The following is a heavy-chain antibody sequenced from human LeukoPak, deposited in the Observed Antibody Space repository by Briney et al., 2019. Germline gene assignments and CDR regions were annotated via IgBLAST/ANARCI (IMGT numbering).Heavy chain of an antibody. CDR3: ARVEGSPLVIIKGFDY. D-gene: IGHD3-9*01. CDR2: INPNSGGT. J-gene: IGHJ4*02. CDR1: GYTFTGYY. Sequence: ASVKDFCKASGYTFTGYYMHWVRQAPGQGLEWMGWINPNSGGTNYAQKFQGRVTMTRDTSISTAYMELSRLRSDDTAVYYCARVEGSPLVIIKGFDYWGQGTLVTVSS. V-gene: IGHV1-2*02.